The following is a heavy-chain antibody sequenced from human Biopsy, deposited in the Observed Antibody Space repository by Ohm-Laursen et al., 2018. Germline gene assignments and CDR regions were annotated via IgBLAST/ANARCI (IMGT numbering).Heavy chain of an antibody. V-gene: IGHV4-39*01. CDR2: IFYRGST. CDR1: GGSISNNNYY. D-gene: IGHD3-22*01. J-gene: IGHJ5*02. Sequence: TLSLTCTVSGGSISNNNYYWGWIRQPPGKGLEWLGSIFYRGSTHYKPSLKSRVNISVDTSKNQFSLKLNSVTAADTAVYYCARDYDTSGYYYVSWGQGTLVTVSS. CDR3: ARDYDTSGYYYVS.